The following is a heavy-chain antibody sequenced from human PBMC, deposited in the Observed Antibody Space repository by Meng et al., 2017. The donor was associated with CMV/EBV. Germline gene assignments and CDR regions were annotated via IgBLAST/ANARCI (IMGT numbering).Heavy chain of an antibody. V-gene: IGHV4-34*01. CDR3: ARGLYCSSTSCYRKYFDL. CDR1: GGSFSGYY. J-gene: IGHJ2*01. Sequence: SETLSLTCAVYGGSFSGYYWSWIRQPPGKGLERIGEINHSGSTNYNPSLKSRVTISVDTSKNQFSLKLSSVTAADTAVYYCARGLYCSSTSCYRKYFDLWGRGTLVTVSS. CDR2: INHSGST. D-gene: IGHD2-2*01.